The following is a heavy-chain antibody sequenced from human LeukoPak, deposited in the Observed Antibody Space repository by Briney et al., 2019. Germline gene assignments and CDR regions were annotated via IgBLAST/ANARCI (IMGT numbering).Heavy chain of an antibody. D-gene: IGHD2-2*01. CDR3: ATPYCSGISCLDVFNM. V-gene: IGHV4-4*07. J-gene: IGHJ3*02. Sequence: SETLSLTCTVSGGSISSYYWSWIRQPAGKGLEWIGRIYTSGSTNYNPSLKSRVTISVDKSKNQFSLKLSSVTAADTAVYYCATPYCSGISCLDVFNMWGQGTRVTVSS. CDR1: GGSISSYY. CDR2: IYTSGST.